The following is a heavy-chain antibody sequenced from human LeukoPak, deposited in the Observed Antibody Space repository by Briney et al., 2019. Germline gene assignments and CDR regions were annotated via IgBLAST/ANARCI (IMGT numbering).Heavy chain of an antibody. D-gene: IGHD4-17*01. J-gene: IGHJ4*02. V-gene: IGHV1-18*01. CDR3: AAPGSRRGDLSPYYFDY. CDR1: GYTFTSYG. CDR2: ISAYNGNT. Sequence: GASVKVSCKASGYTFTSYGISWVRQAPGQGLEWMGWISAYNGNTNYAQKFQGRVTMTTDTSTSTAYMELRSLRSDDTAVYYCAAPGSRRGDLSPYYFDYWGQGTLVTVSS.